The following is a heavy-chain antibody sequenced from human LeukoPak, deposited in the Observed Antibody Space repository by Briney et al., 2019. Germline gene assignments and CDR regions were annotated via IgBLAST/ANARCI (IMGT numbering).Heavy chain of an antibody. CDR2: IYYSGST. CDR3: ARDFSGGSCYDV. Sequence: SETLSLTCTVSGGSISSYYWSWLRQPPGKGLEWIGYIYYSGSTNYNPSLKSRVTISVDTSKNQFSLKLSSVTAADTAVYYCARDFSGGSCYDVWGQGTTVTVSS. J-gene: IGHJ6*02. V-gene: IGHV4-59*01. D-gene: IGHD2-15*01. CDR1: GGSISSYY.